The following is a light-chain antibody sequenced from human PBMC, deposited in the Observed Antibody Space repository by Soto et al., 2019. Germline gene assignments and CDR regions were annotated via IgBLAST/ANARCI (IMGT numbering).Light chain of an antibody. J-gene: IGKJ2*01. Sequence: DIQMTQSPFSLSASVGDRVTLSCRASQRSSTYLNWYQQRPGKAPRLLIYAASSLQSGVPWRFSGAGSGTDFSLTISSLQPEDVATYYCQQSYSIPYTLGQGTKLEIK. CDR3: QQSYSIPYT. CDR2: AAS. CDR1: QRSSTY. V-gene: IGKV1-39*01.